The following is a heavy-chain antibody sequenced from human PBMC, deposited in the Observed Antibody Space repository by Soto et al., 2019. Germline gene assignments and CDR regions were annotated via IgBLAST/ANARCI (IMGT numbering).Heavy chain of an antibody. CDR1: GFTFSSFA. Sequence: EVQLLESGGGLVQPGGSLRLSCAASGFTFSSFAMSWVRQAPGKGLEWVSAITGSGDATFYADSVRGRFTISRDNSKNMLYLQMNSLGAEDTALYYCASGLVGYCSSSSCHAYRFDPWGQGTLVTVSS. D-gene: IGHD2-2*01. CDR3: ASGLVGYCSSSSCHAYRFDP. V-gene: IGHV3-23*01. CDR2: ITGSGDAT. J-gene: IGHJ5*02.